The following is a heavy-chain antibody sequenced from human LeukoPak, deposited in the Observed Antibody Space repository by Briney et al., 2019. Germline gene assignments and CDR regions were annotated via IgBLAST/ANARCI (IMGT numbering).Heavy chain of an antibody. CDR2: IGSKANNYAT. CDR3: SIEPWYYVDV. V-gene: IGHV3-73*01. CDR1: GFTFSGSA. J-gene: IGHJ6*03. Sequence: GGSLRLSCAVSGFTFSGSATHWVRQPFGKGLEWVGRIGSKANNYATTYGASVRGGFTLSRDDSKNTAYLQMNSLKTEDTAVYYCSIEPWYYVDVWGNGTAVTVSS.